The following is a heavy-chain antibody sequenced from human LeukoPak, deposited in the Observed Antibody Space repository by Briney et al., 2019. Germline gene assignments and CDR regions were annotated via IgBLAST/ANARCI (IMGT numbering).Heavy chain of an antibody. J-gene: IGHJ4*02. V-gene: IGHV5-51*01. Sequence: GESLKISCKGSEYSFTRYWIGWVRQMPGKGLEWMGIIYPDDSDTRYSPSFQGQVTISADKSINTAYLQWSSLKASDTAIYYCPRQGYSSSRDFWGQGTLVTVSS. CDR2: IYPDDSDT. D-gene: IGHD6-13*01. CDR3: PRQGYSSSRDF. CDR1: EYSFTRYW.